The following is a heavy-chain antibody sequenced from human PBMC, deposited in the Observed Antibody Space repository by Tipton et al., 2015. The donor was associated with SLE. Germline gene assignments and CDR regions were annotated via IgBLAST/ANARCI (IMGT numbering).Heavy chain of an antibody. V-gene: IGHV3-48*01. CDR3: ATGATGYYYYGMDV. CDR1: GFTFSSYS. Sequence: SLRLSCAASGFTFSSYSMNWVRQAPGKGLEWVSYISSSSSTIYYADSVKGRLTISRDNAKNSLYLQMNSLRAEDTAVYYCATGATGYYYYGMDVWGQGTTVTVSS. CDR2: ISSSSSTI. D-gene: IGHD1-26*01. J-gene: IGHJ6*02.